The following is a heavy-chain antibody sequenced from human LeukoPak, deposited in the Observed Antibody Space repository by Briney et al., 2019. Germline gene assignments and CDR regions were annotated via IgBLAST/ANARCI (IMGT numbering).Heavy chain of an antibody. CDR1: GGTFSSYA. J-gene: IGHJ5*02. Sequence: ASVKVSCKASGGTFSSYAISWVRQAPGQGLEWMGRIIPIFGTANYAQKFQGRVTITTDESTSTAYMELSSLRSEDTAVNYCARAYYDFPFDPWGQGTLVTVSS. CDR3: ARAYYDFPFDP. V-gene: IGHV1-69*05. CDR2: IIPIFGTA. D-gene: IGHD3-3*01.